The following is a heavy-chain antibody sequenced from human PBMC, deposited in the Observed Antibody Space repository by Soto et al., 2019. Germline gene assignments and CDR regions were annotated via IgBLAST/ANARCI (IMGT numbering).Heavy chain of an antibody. CDR1: GLTFSNAW. CDR2: VKAKPDGVTA. D-gene: IGHD2-15*01. V-gene: IGHV3-15*01. CDR3: PTDPCSGGRCYSGPLDY. Sequence: EVQLVESGGGLVKPGGSLSRSCAASGLTFSNAWMSWVRQAPGKGLEWVGRVKAKPDGVTADYAAPVRGRFTISRYDSNNTLYLQMNSLETEDTAVYYCPTDPCSGGRCYSGPLDYWGQGTLLTVSS. J-gene: IGHJ4*02.